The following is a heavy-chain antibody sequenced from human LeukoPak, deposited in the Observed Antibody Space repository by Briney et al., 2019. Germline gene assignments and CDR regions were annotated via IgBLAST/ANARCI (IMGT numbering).Heavy chain of an antibody. J-gene: IGHJ3*02. D-gene: IGHD3-9*01. CDR3: ARDKGEPYYDILTGLIEGNAFDI. CDR1: GFTFSSYW. V-gene: IGHV3-74*01. CDR2: INSDGSST. Sequence: PGGSLRLSCAASGFTFSSYWMHLVRQAPGKGLVWVSRINSDGSSTSYADSVKGQFTISRDNAKNTLYLQMNSLRAEDTAVYYCARDKGEPYYDILTGLIEGNAFDIWGQGTMVTVSS.